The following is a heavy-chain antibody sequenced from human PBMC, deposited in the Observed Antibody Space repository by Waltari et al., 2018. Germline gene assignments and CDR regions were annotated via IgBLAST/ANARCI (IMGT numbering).Heavy chain of an antibody. CDR1: GATFTDSY. V-gene: IGHV1-2*02. D-gene: IGHD3-10*01. CDR3: ARVGYYYGSGSYFPV. J-gene: IGHJ6*04. CDR2: ISPKSGGA. Sequence: QVQLEQSGAEVKKPGASVKVSCKTSGATFTDSYIPWVRQARGQGLDWMGWISPKSGGAHSAERFQGRVTMTSDTSISTAYMELSRLTSDDTAVYYCARVGYYYGSGSYFPVWGKGTTVTVSS.